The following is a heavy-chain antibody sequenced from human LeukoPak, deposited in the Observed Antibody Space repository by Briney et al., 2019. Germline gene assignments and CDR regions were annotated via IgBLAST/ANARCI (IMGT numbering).Heavy chain of an antibody. CDR2: ISSGGSTI. CDR1: GFTFGNYE. CDR3: ARDFYYGSGRFDY. J-gene: IGHJ4*02. D-gene: IGHD3-10*01. V-gene: IGHV3-48*03. Sequence: GGSLRLSCAASGFTFGNYEMNWVRQAPGKGREGVSYISSGGSTIYYADSVKGRFTISRDNAKNSLYLQMNSLRAEDTAIYYCARDFYYGSGRFDYWGQGTLVTVSS.